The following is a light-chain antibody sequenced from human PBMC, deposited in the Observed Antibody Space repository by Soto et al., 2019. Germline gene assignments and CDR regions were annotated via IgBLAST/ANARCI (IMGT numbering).Light chain of an antibody. Sequence: DIQMTQSPSTLSASVGDRVTITCRASQSISSWLAWYQQKPGKAPKFLIYDASSLESGVPSRFSGSGSGTEFTLTISSLQPDDFATYYCQQYDSYSGYPFGQGTKLEIK. V-gene: IGKV1-5*01. CDR1: QSISSW. J-gene: IGKJ2*01. CDR3: QQYDSYSGYP. CDR2: DAS.